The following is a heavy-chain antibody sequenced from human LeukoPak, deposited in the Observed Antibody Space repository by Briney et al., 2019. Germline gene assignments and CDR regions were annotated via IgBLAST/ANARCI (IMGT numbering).Heavy chain of an antibody. V-gene: IGHV3-21*01. D-gene: IGHD6-13*01. Sequence: GGSLRLSCAASGFTFSTYSMNWVRQAPGKGLEWVSSISSSSTYIYYADSVKGRFTISRDNAKNSLFLQMNSLRAEDTAVYYCAKVQDGSSWYEYFQHWGQGTLVTVSS. J-gene: IGHJ1*01. CDR1: GFTFSTYS. CDR2: ISSSSTYI. CDR3: AKVQDGSSWYEYFQH.